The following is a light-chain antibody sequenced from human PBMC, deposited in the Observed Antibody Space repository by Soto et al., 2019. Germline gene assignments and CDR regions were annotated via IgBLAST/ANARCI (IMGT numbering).Light chain of an antibody. CDR1: QDITNY. V-gene: IGKV1-39*01. J-gene: IGKJ1*01. Sequence: DIQRTQSPSSLSASVGDRVTITCQASQDITNYLNWYQQKPGKAPRLLLYDASSLETGVPSRFSGSGSGTDFTLTISSLQPEDFATYDCQQSYSTPTTFGQGTKVEIK. CDR2: DAS. CDR3: QQSYSTPTT.